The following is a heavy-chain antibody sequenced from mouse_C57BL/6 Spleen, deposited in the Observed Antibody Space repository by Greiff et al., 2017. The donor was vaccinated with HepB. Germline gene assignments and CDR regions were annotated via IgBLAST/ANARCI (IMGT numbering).Heavy chain of an antibody. CDR3: ARYYYGSSGYFDV. D-gene: IGHD1-1*01. CDR1: GFTFSDYY. Sequence: EVKLMESGGGLVQPGGSLKLSCAASGFTFSDYYMYWVRQTPEKRLEWVAYISNGGGSTYYPDTVKGRFTISRDNAKNTLYLQMSRLKSEDTAMYYCARYYYGSSGYFDVWGTGTTVTVSS. J-gene: IGHJ1*03. V-gene: IGHV5-12*01. CDR2: ISNGGGST.